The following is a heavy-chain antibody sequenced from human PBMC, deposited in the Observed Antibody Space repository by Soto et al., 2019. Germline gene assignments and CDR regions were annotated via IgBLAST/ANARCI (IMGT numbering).Heavy chain of an antibody. V-gene: IGHV4-30-2*01. CDR1: GCSISSVGYY. CDR3: ASGPYEYVQH. Sequence: QQQLQESGSGLVKPSETLSLTCAVSGCSISSVGYYWNWIRQPPGKGLEWIGYIYQSGSTYYNPSLKSRGTISVDRSKNQFALRLTSVTAADTAVYYCASGPYEYVQHWGQGALVTVSS. J-gene: IGHJ1*01. CDR2: IYQSGST.